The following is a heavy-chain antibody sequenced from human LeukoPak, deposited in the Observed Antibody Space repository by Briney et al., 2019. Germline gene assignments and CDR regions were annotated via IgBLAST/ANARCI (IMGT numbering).Heavy chain of an antibody. CDR1: GFTLSSHN. CDR2: ISSSGSIT. V-gene: IGHV3-48*01. D-gene: IGHD3-10*01. CDR3: ARPGITAFDI. Sequence: GGSLRLSCVASGFTLSSHNINWVRQAPGKGLEWVSHISSSGSITYYGDSVKGRITISRDNAKNSVSLYMNSLRAEDSAVYYCARPGITAFDIWGQGTMVTISS. J-gene: IGHJ3*02.